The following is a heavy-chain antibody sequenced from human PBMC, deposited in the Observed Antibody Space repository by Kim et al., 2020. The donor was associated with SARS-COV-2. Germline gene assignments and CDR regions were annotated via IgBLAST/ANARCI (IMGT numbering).Heavy chain of an antibody. V-gene: IGHV4-59*01. CDR2: IYYSGST. Sequence: SQTLSLTCTVSGGSISSYYWSWIRQPPGKGLEWIGYIYYSGSTNYNPSLKSRVTISVDTSKNQFSLKLSSVTAADTAVYYCARGTQYYDRAFDIWGQGTMVTVSS. D-gene: IGHD3-9*01. CDR3: ARGTQYYDRAFDI. CDR1: GGSISSYY. J-gene: IGHJ3*02.